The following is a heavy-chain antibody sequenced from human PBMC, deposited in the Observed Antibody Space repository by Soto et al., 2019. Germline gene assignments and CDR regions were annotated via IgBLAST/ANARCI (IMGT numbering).Heavy chain of an antibody. D-gene: IGHD5-18*01. J-gene: IGHJ4*02. Sequence: ASVKVSCKASGYTFTSYYMHWVRQAPGQGLEWMGIINPSGGSTSYAQKFQGRVTMTRDTSTSTVYMELSSLRSEDTAVYYCARDQSRGYSYGSYHDYWGQGTLVTVSS. CDR3: ARDQSRGYSYGSYHDY. V-gene: IGHV1-46*01. CDR1: GYTFTSYY. CDR2: INPSGGST.